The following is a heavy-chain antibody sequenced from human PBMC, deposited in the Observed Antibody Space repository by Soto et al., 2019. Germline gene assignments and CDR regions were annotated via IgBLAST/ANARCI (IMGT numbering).Heavy chain of an antibody. Sequence: PSETLSLTCTVSGGSISSGGYYWSWIRQHPGKGLEWIGYIYYSGSTNYNPSLKSRVTISVDTSKNQFSLKLSSVTAADTAVYYCARAGYYDFWSGYNYYYYYMDVWGKGTTVTVSS. J-gene: IGHJ6*03. CDR2: IYYSGST. V-gene: IGHV4-31*03. D-gene: IGHD3-3*01. CDR3: ARAGYYDFWSGYNYYYYYMDV. CDR1: GGSISSGGYY.